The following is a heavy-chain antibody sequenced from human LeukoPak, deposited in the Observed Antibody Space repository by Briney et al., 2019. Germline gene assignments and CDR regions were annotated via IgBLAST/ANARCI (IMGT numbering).Heavy chain of an antibody. CDR3: AREMRGYSGYALINTGDAFDI. V-gene: IGHV1-46*01. J-gene: IGHJ3*02. D-gene: IGHD5-12*01. CDR2: INPSGGST. CDR1: GYTFTSYY. Sequence: ASVKVSCKASGYTFTSYYMHWVRQAPGQGLEWMGIINPSGGSTSYAQKFQGRVTMTRDTSTSTVYMELSSLRSEDTAVYYCAREMRGYSGYALINTGDAFDIWGQGTMVTVSS.